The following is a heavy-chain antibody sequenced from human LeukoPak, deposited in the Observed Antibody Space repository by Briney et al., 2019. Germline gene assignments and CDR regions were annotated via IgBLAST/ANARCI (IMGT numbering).Heavy chain of an antibody. V-gene: IGHV3-48*03. CDR2: IISGGGTK. D-gene: IGHD5-12*01. J-gene: IGHJ4*02. CDR3: ARGRWSGYDLDY. CDR1: GFTFTNYE. Sequence: GGSLRLSCAASGFTFTNYEMNWVRQAPGKGLEWVSYIISGGGTKYYADSVQGRFTISRHNVKNSLYLQMNSLRAEDTAVYYCARGRWSGYDLDYWGQGTLVTVSS.